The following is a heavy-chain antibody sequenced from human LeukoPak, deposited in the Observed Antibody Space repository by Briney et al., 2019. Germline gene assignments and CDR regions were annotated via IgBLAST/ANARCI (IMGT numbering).Heavy chain of an antibody. D-gene: IGHD1-26*01. CDR3: ARDVRATRLFDF. V-gene: IGHV3-48*03. Sequence: PGGSLRLSCAASGFTFSSYEMNWVRQAPGKGLEWISYISSSGSSIDYADSVEGRFIISRDNAKNSLYLQMNSLRAEDTAVYYCARDVRATRLFDFWGQGTLVTVSS. CDR2: ISSSGSSI. CDR1: GFTFSSYE. J-gene: IGHJ4*02.